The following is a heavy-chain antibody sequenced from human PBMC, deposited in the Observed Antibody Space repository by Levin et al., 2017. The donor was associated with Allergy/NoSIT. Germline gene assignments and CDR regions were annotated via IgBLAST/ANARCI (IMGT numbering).Heavy chain of an antibody. CDR1: GFTFNTYG. J-gene: IGHJ6*03. D-gene: IGHD3-9*01. CDR2: IWYDGNVK. Sequence: GESLKISCTASGFTFNTYGMHWVRQAPGKGLEWVAIIWYDGNVKNYTDSVQGRFTVSRDNSKRTVYLQMNSLRAEDTGVYYCARAEVYHYDVLTDYYYYYMDVWGRGTTVIVSS. V-gene: IGHV3-33*01. CDR3: ARAEVYHYDVLTDYYYYYMDV.